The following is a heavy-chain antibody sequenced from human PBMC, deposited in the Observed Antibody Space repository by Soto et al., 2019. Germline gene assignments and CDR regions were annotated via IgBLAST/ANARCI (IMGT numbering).Heavy chain of an antibody. J-gene: IGHJ5*02. CDR2: ICWNSGSI. D-gene: IGHD1-1*01. V-gene: IGHV3-9*01. CDR1: GFTFDDYA. Sequence: EVQLVESGGGLVQPGRSLRLSCAASGFTFDDYAMHWVRQLPGKGLEWVSGICWNSGSIGYADSVKGRFTISRDNAKNSLYLQMNNLRAEDTAFYYCAKDISTGTTTFSWFDPWGQGTLVTVSS. CDR3: AKDISTGTTTFSWFDP.